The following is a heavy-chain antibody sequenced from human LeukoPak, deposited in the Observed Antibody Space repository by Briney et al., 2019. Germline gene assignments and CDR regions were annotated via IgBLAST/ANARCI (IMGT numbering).Heavy chain of an antibody. V-gene: IGHV3-9*01. CDR2: ISWNSGSI. Sequence: GRSLRLSCAASGFTFDDYAMHWVRQAPGKGLEWVSGISWNSGSIGYADSVKGRFTISRDNAKNSLYLQMNSLRAEDTALYYCAKLAAAGTEAGAFDYWGQGTLVTVSS. CDR3: AKLAAAGTEAGAFDY. CDR1: GFTFDDYA. J-gene: IGHJ4*02. D-gene: IGHD6-13*01.